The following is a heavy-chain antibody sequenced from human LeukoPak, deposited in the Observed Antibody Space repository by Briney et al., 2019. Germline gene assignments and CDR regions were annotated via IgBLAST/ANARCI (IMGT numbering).Heavy chain of an antibody. CDR1: GFTFSSYW. CDR3: ARAHPMVRGVPDAFDI. CDR2: IKQDGSEK. V-gene: IGHV3-7*01. J-gene: IGHJ3*02. D-gene: IGHD3-10*01. Sequence: SGGSLRLSCAASGFTFSSYWMSWVRQAPGKGLEWVANIKQDGSEKYYVDSVKGRFTISRDNAKNSLYLQMNSLRAEDTAVYYCARAHPMVRGVPDAFDIWGQGTMVTVSS.